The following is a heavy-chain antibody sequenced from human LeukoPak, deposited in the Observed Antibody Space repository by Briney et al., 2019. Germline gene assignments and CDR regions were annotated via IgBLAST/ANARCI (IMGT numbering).Heavy chain of an antibody. CDR1: GFTFSSYS. D-gene: IGHD4-17*01. J-gene: IGHJ4*02. CDR2: ISWNSGSI. V-gene: IGHV3-9*01. Sequence: GGSLRLSCAASGFTFSSYSMNWVRQAPGKGLGWVSGISWNSGSIGYADSVKGRFTISRDNAKNSLYLQMNSLRAEDTALYYCAKGHGDYVGEYFDYWGQGTLVTVSS. CDR3: AKGHGDYVGEYFDY.